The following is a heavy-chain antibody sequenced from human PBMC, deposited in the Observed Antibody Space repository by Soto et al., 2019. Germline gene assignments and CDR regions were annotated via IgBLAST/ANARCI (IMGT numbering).Heavy chain of an antibody. Sequence: SETLSLTCAVSGGSISSSNWWSWVRQPPGKGLEWIGEIYHSGSTNYNPSLKSRVTISVDKSKNQFSLKLSSVTAADTAVYYCARRYSSGWYEGDYWGQGTLVTVSS. D-gene: IGHD6-19*01. CDR1: GGSISSSNW. CDR3: ARRYSSGWYEGDY. CDR2: IYHSGST. V-gene: IGHV4-4*02. J-gene: IGHJ4*02.